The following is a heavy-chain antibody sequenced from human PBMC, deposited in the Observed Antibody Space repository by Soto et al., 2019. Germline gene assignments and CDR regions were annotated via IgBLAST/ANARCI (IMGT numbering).Heavy chain of an antibody. Sequence: ASETLSLTCTVSGASISNYFWSWIRQPPGKGLEYIGYIYHSGTTNYNPSLKSRVTISLDTSMNQFSLTLSSVTAADTAMYYCARLPAATEYYFDSWGQGALVTVSS. J-gene: IGHJ4*02. D-gene: IGHD2-2*01. CDR3: ARLPAATEYYFDS. CDR2: IYHSGTT. CDR1: GASISNYF. V-gene: IGHV4-59*08.